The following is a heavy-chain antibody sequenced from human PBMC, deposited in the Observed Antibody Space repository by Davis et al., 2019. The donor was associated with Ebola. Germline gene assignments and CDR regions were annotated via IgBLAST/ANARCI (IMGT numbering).Heavy chain of an antibody. J-gene: IGHJ6*02. CDR2: ISSSGSTI. Sequence: GESLKISCAASGFTFSSYKMNWVRQAPGKGLEWVSYISSSGSTIYYADSVKGRFTISRDNAKNSLYLQMNSLRAEDTAVYYCAREAYDFWSGYHYYYYGMDVWGQGTTVTVSS. V-gene: IGHV3-48*03. CDR1: GFTFSSYK. CDR3: AREAYDFWSGYHYYYYGMDV. D-gene: IGHD3-3*01.